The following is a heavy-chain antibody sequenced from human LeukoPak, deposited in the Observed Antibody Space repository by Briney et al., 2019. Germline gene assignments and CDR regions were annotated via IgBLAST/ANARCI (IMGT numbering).Heavy chain of an antibody. J-gene: IGHJ3*02. CDR2: ISSSSSTI. Sequence: PGGSLRLSCAASGFTFSSYSMNWVRQAPGKGLEWVSYISSSSSTISYADSVTGRFTISRDNAKNSLYLQMNSLRAEDTAVYYCARDFQSDIWGQGTMVTVSS. CDR1: GFTFSSYS. V-gene: IGHV3-48*04. CDR3: ARDFQSDI.